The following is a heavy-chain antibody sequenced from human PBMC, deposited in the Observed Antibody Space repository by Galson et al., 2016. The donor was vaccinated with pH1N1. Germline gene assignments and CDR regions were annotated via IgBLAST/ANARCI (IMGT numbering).Heavy chain of an antibody. J-gene: IGHJ4*02. D-gene: IGHD6-19*01. CDR2: IKQDGSEK. CDR1: GFTFSTYW. CDR3: AKGGLAPGDY. V-gene: IGHV3-7*01. Sequence: SLRLSCAASGFTFSTYWMHWVRQAPGKGLEWVANIKQDGSEKCYLDSVKGRFTISRDNAKESLFLQMNSLRAEDTAVYYCAKGGLAPGDYWGQGTLVTVSS.